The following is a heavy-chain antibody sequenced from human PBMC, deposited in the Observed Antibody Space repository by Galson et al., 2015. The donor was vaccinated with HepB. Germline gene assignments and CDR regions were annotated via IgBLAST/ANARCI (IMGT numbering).Heavy chain of an antibody. Sequence: SVKVSCKASGYTFTSYDINWVRQATGQGLEWMGWMNPNSGNTGYAQKFQGRVTMTRNTSISTAYMELSSLRSEDTAVYYCARGFGGWDDSSWYMGGFDYWGQGTLVTVSS. CDR1: GYTFTSYD. J-gene: IGHJ4*02. V-gene: IGHV1-8*01. CDR2: MNPNSGNT. D-gene: IGHD6-13*01. CDR3: ARGFGGWDDSSWYMGGFDY.